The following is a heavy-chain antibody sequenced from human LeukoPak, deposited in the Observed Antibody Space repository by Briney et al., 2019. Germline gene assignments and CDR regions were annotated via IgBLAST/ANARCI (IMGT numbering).Heavy chain of an antibody. V-gene: IGHV1-2*02. CDR3: ARRYCSGGTCYSDY. CDR1: GYTFTGYY. CDR2: INPNSGGT. D-gene: IGHD2-15*01. J-gene: IGHJ4*02. Sequence: ASVKVSCKASGYTFTGYYMHWVRQAPEQGLEWMGWINPNSGGTIFAQKFQGRVTMTRETSISTAYMELNSLKSDDTAMYYCARRYCSGGTCYSDYWGQGNLVTVSS.